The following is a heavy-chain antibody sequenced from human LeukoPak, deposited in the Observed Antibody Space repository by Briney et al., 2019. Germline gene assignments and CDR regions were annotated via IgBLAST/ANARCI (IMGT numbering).Heavy chain of an antibody. CDR2: ISGDGGST. V-gene: IGHV3-43*02. Sequence: GGSLRLSCAASGFTFDDYAMHWVRQAPGKDLEYVSLISGDGGSTYYADSVKGRFTISRDNSKNSLYLQMNSLRTEDTALYYCVCSSSWSFYYFDYWGQGTPVTVSS. CDR3: VCSSSWSFYYFDY. CDR1: GFTFDDYA. D-gene: IGHD6-6*01. J-gene: IGHJ4*02.